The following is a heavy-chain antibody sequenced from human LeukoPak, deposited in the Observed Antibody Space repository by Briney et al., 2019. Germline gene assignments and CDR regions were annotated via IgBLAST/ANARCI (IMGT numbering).Heavy chain of an antibody. CDR3: VGNYYDGSAAPGVY. Sequence: SETLSLTCTVSGGSISSYYWSWIRQPPGKGLEWIGYIYYSGSTNYNPSLKSRVTISVDTSKNQFSLKLSSVTAADTAVYYCVGNYYDGSAAPGVYWGQGTLVTVSS. CDR1: GGSISSYY. V-gene: IGHV4-59*08. CDR2: IYYSGST. D-gene: IGHD3-22*01. J-gene: IGHJ4*02.